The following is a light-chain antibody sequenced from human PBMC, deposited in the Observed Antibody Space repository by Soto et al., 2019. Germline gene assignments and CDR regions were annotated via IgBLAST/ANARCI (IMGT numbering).Light chain of an antibody. CDR3: QQYNSFSWT. Sequence: DIQMTQSPSTLSASVGDRVIITCRASQSISSWLAWYQQKPGKAPKLLIYDASSLEGGVPSRFSGSGSGTEFTLTISGLQPDDFATYYCQQYNSFSWTFGQGTKV. V-gene: IGKV1-5*01. CDR2: DAS. J-gene: IGKJ1*01. CDR1: QSISSW.